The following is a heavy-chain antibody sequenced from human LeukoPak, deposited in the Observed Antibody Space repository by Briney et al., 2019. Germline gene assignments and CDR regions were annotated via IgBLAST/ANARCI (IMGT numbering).Heavy chain of an antibody. CDR3: GKGRTVTKKFDY. J-gene: IGHJ4*02. Sequence: GGSLRLSCAASGFTFSSYAMSWVRQAPGKGLEWVSAISGSGGSTYYADSVKGRFTISRDNSKNTLYLQMNSLRAEDTAVYYLGKGRTVTKKFDYWGQGTLVTVSS. V-gene: IGHV3-23*01. CDR1: GFTFSSYA. CDR2: ISGSGGST. D-gene: IGHD4-17*01.